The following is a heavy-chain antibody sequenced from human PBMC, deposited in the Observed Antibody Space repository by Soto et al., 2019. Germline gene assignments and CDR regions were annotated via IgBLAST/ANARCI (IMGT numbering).Heavy chain of an antibody. V-gene: IGHV3-7*01. CDR3: ARENWFFDY. CDR1: GFSFEIYW. J-gene: IGHJ4*02. D-gene: IGHD3-10*01. CDR2: INPDGSGE. Sequence: EVHLVESGGGLVQPGGSLRLSCAASGFSFEIYWMGWVRQAPGKGLEWVAIINPDGSGEYYLDSVKGRFTISRDNAKNSVYLQMNSLVGDDTAVYYCARENWFFDYWGQGTPVTVSS.